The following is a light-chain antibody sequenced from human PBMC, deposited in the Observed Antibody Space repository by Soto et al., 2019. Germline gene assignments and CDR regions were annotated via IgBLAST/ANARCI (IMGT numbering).Light chain of an antibody. V-gene: IGKV1-39*01. Sequence: DIQITHSPSSLSASVGDGVTITCRSSQGISTYLNWYQHKPGKAPKVVIYGASNLEMGVPSRFSGSGYGTDFTLTISSLQPEDFATYYCQQSYIAPRALGQGTKVDIK. J-gene: IGKJ1*01. CDR1: QGISTY. CDR2: GAS. CDR3: QQSYIAPRA.